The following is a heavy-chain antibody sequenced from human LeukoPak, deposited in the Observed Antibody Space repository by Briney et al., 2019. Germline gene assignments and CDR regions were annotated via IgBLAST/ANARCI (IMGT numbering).Heavy chain of an antibody. CDR2: IYSGGST. CDR1: GFTVSSNY. V-gene: IGHV3-53*01. D-gene: IGHD3-16*02. J-gene: IGHJ3*02. CDR3: TTIHLGELSLSFAFDI. Sequence: QPGGSLRLSCAASGFTVSSNYMSWVRQAPGKGLEWVSVIYSGGSTYYADSVNGRFTISRDNSKNTLYLQMNSLKTEDTAVYYCTTIHLGELSLSFAFDIWGQGTMVTVSS.